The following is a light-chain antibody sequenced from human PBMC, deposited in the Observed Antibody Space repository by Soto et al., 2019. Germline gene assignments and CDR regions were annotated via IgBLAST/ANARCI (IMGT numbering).Light chain of an antibody. CDR1: QSVGSY. V-gene: IGKV3-11*01. CDR2: DAS. Sequence: EIVLTQSPATLSLSPGERATLSCRASQSVGSYLAWYQQKPGQAPRLLIYDASNRATGIPARFSGGGSGTDFTLTISSLEPEDFAVYYCQQRSNWPSWTFGQGTKVEIK. J-gene: IGKJ1*01. CDR3: QQRSNWPSWT.